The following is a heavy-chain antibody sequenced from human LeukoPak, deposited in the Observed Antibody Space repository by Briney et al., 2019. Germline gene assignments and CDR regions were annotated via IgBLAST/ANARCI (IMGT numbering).Heavy chain of an antibody. CDR3: ARDGYSSSWRHDYYFDY. CDR2: IYYSGST. V-gene: IGHV4-39*07. J-gene: IGHJ4*02. D-gene: IGHD6-13*01. Sequence: SETLSLTCTVSGGSISSSSYYWGWIRQPPGKGLEWIGSIYYSGSTYYNPSLKSRVTISVDTSKNQFSLKLSSVTAADTAVYYCARDGYSSSWRHDYYFDYWGQGTLVTVSS. CDR1: GGSISSSSYY.